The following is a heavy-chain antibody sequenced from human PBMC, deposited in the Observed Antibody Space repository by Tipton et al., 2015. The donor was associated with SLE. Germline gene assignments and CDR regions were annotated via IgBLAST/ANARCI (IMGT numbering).Heavy chain of an antibody. CDR2: IRFDESNK. CDR1: GFTFSSYG. Sequence: SLRLSCAASGFTFSSYGMHWVRQAPGKGLEWVAFIRFDESNKSYADSVKGRFTISRDNSKNTLYLQMNSLRAEDTAIYYCAKDLRDSVYYYYYGMDVWGQGTTVTVSS. D-gene: IGHD5/OR15-5a*01. CDR3: AKDLRDSVYYYYYGMDV. J-gene: IGHJ6*02. V-gene: IGHV3-30*02.